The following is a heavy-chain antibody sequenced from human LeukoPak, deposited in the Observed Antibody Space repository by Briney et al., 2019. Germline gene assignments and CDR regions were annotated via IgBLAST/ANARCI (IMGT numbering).Heavy chain of an antibody. CDR2: ISYDGSNK. CDR1: GFTFSNYA. Sequence: GGSLRLSCAASGFTFSNYAMHWVRQAPGKGLEWVAVISYDGSNKYYADSVKGRFTISRDNSKNTLYLQMNSLRAEDTAVYYCAKDQWHGSGSFDYWGQGTLVTVSS. V-gene: IGHV3-30*18. J-gene: IGHJ4*02. CDR3: AKDQWHGSGSFDY. D-gene: IGHD3-10*01.